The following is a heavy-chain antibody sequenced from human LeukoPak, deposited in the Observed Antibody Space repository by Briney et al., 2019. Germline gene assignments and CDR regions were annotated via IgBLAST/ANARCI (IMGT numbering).Heavy chain of an antibody. Sequence: PSETLSLTCAVYGGSFSGYYWSWIRQPPGKGLEWIGEINHSGSTNYNPSLKSRVTISVDTSKNQFSLKLSSVTAADTAVYYCARSQAADDEYYFDYWGQGTLVTVSS. CDR1: GGSFSGYY. CDR2: INHSGST. V-gene: IGHV4-34*01. D-gene: IGHD1-1*01. J-gene: IGHJ4*02. CDR3: ARSQAADDEYYFDY.